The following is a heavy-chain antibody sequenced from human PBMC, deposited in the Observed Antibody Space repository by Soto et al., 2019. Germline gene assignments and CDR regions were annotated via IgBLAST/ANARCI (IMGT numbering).Heavy chain of an antibody. CDR1: GYTFTGYY. CDR2: INPNSGGT. D-gene: IGHD3-10*01. J-gene: IGHJ4*02. V-gene: IGHV1-2*04. Sequence: QVQLVQSGAEVKKPGASVKVSCKASGYTFTGYYMHWVRQAPGQGLEWMGWINPNSGGTNYAQKFQGWVTMTRDTSISTAYMELSRLRSDDTAVYYCAREVTKWFGESPLGYWGQGTLVTVSS. CDR3: AREVTKWFGESPLGY.